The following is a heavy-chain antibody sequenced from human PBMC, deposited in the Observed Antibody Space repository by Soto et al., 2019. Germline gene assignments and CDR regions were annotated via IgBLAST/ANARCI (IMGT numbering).Heavy chain of an antibody. J-gene: IGHJ4*02. Sequence: QVQLVQSGAEVKKPGASVKVSCKASGYTFTSYAMHWVRQAPGQRLEWMGWINAGNGNTKYSQKFQGRVTITRDTSASTAYMELSSLRSEDTAVYYCARDLDYYDSSGYYELWGQGTLVTVSS. V-gene: IGHV1-3*01. CDR3: ARDLDYYDSSGYYEL. D-gene: IGHD3-22*01. CDR1: GYTFTSYA. CDR2: INAGNGNT.